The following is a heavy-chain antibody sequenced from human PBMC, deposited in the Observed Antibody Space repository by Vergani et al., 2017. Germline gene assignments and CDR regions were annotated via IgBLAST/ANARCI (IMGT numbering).Heavy chain of an antibody. D-gene: IGHD3-16*01. CDR3: ASSIGPYYMDV. Sequence: QVQLQESGPGLVKPSQTLSLTCTVSGGSISSGSYYWSWIRQPAGKGLEWIGRIYTSGSTNYNPSLKSRVTISVDTSKNQFSLKLSSVTAADTAVYYCASSIGPYYMDVWGKGTTVTVSS. V-gene: IGHV4-61*02. J-gene: IGHJ6*03. CDR1: GGSISSGSYY. CDR2: IYTSGST.